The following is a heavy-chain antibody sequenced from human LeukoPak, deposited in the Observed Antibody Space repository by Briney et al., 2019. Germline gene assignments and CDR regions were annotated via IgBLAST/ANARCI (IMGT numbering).Heavy chain of an antibody. V-gene: IGHV3-9*01. Sequence: GGSLRLSCTASGFIFHDYAMHWVRQAPGKGLEWVSGITWNSGNIGYADSVKGRFTISRDNAKNSLYLQMNSLRAEDTALYYCATNGGGKSGSGNFDYWGQGTLVTASS. CDR3: ATNGGGKSGSGNFDY. CDR1: GFIFHDYA. J-gene: IGHJ4*02. D-gene: IGHD3-16*01. CDR2: ITWNSGNI.